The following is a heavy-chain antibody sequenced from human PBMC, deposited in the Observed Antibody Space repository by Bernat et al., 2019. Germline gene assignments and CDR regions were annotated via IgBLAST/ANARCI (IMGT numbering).Heavy chain of an antibody. Sequence: EVQLVGSGGGLVQPGGSLRLSCASSVFTVSSNYMSWVRQAPGRGLECVSVIYSGGSKYYADSVKGRLTISRDNSKNTLYIQRSSLRAEDTAVYYCAGECGQLGIKYFDYWGQGTLVTVSS. D-gene: IGHD6-6*01. CDR2: IYSGGSK. J-gene: IGHJ4*02. V-gene: IGHV3-66*01. CDR3: AGECGQLGIKYFDY. CDR1: VFTVSSNY.